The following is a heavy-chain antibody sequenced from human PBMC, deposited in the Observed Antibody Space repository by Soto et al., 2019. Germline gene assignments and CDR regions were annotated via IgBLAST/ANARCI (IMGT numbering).Heavy chain of an antibody. Sequence: QVQLVQSGAEVKKPGASVKVSCKASGYTFTSYDINWVRQATGQGLEWMGWMNPNSGNTGYAQKFQGRVTMTRNTSISTADMKLSSLKSEDTAVYYCAFKGKPGYYLDYGGEETLVTVPS. CDR2: MNPNSGNT. J-gene: IGHJ4*02. CDR3: AFKGKPGYYLDY. CDR1: GYTFTSYD. V-gene: IGHV1-8*01.